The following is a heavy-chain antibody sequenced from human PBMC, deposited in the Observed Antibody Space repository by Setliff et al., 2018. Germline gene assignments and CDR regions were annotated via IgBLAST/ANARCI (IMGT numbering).Heavy chain of an antibody. Sequence: PGGSLRLSCAASGFTFSSFWMAWVRQSPGRGLEWVTFISYDGFKIYYAESVKGRFTISRDNAKSSLYLQVDSLRAEDTAVYYCARNYYDSGDHLPFYYYYMDAWGEGTTVTVSS. V-gene: IGHV3-30*03. CDR3: ARNYYDSGDHLPFYYYYMDA. CDR2: ISYDGFKI. D-gene: IGHD3-22*01. CDR1: GFTFSSFW. J-gene: IGHJ6*03.